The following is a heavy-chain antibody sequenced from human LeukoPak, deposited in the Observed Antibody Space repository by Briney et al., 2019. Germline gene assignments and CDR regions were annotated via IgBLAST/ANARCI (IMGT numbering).Heavy chain of an antibody. CDR1: GGSFSGYY. J-gene: IGHJ2*01. CDR3: ARECHYYDGSGYYVPGYFDL. CDR2: INHSGGT. D-gene: IGHD3-22*01. Sequence: SETLSLTCGVYGGSFSGYYWSWIRQSPGKGLEWIGKINHSGGTNYNPSLKSRLTISVDTSRNQFSLKLTSVTAADTAVYYCARECHYYDGSGYYVPGYFDLWGRGTLVTVSS. V-gene: IGHV4-34*01.